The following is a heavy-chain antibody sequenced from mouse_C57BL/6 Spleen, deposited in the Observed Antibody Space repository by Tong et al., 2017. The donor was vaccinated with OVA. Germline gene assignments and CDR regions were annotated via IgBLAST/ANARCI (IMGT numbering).Heavy chain of an antibody. CDR3: TRWTTVVATKWYFDV. Sequence: VQLQESGAELVRPGASVTLSCKASGYTFTDYEMHWVKQTPVHGLEWIGAIDPETGGTAYNQKFKGKAILTADKSSSTAYMELRSLTSEDSAVYYCTRWTTVVATKWYFDVWGTGTTVTVSS. J-gene: IGHJ1*03. CDR2: IDPETGGT. V-gene: IGHV1-15*01. D-gene: IGHD1-1*01. CDR1: GYTFTDYE.